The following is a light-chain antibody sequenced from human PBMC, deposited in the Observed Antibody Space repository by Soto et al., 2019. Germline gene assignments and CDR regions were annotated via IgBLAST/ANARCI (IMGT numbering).Light chain of an antibody. J-gene: IGKJ4*01. CDR1: QSIISY. CDR3: QQSYSTPFT. CDR2: AAS. V-gene: IGKV1-39*01. Sequence: DIQMTQSPSSLSASVGDRVTITCRASQSIISYLNWYQQKPGEAPKLLIYAASSLQSGVPSRFSGSGSGTDFTLTISSLQPEDFATYYCQQSYSTPFTFGGGTKVEIK.